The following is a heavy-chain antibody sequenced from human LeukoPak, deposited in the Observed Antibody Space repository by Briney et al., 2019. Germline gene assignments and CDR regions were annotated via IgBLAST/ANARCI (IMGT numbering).Heavy chain of an antibody. CDR2: ISGSGGST. V-gene: IGHV3-23*01. CDR3: GKAGDFWSGYFPSDY. Sequence: WGSLTLTCAASGFTFSSYAMSWVRQAPGKGLEWISEISGSGGSTYYADSVKGRFTIYRDNSKSTLYLQMIRLRAEDTDVYYCGKAGDFWSGYFPSDYWGQGTLVTVSS. J-gene: IGHJ4*02. D-gene: IGHD3-3*01. CDR1: GFTFSSYA.